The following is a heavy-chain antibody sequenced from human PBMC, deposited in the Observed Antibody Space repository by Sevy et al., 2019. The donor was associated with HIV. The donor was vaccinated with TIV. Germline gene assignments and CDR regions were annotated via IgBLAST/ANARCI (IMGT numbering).Heavy chain of an antibody. Sequence: SETLSLTCTVSGGSVSSGSYYWSWIRQPPGKGLEWIGYMYYSGSTNYNPSLKSRVTISVDTSKNQFSLKLSSVTAADTAVYYCARGGDSSGYYYVFYYWGQGTLVTVSS. J-gene: IGHJ4*02. CDR3: ARGGDSSGYYYVFYY. D-gene: IGHD3-22*01. CDR1: GGSVSSGSYY. CDR2: MYYSGST. V-gene: IGHV4-61*01.